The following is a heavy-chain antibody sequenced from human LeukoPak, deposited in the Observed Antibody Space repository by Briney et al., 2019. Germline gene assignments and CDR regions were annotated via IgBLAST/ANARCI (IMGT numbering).Heavy chain of an antibody. CDR3: ARHLLPYCSSTSCPEFDP. Sequence: SETLSLACTVSGGSISSSSYYWGWIRQPPGKGLEWIGSIYYSGSTYYNPSLKSRVTISVDTSKNQFSLKLSSVTAADTAVYYCARHLLPYCSSTSCPEFDPWGQGTLVTVSS. D-gene: IGHD2-2*01. CDR1: GGSISSSSYY. CDR2: IYYSGST. V-gene: IGHV4-39*01. J-gene: IGHJ5*02.